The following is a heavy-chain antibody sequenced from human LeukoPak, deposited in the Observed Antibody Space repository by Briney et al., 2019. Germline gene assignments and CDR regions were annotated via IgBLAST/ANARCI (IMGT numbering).Heavy chain of an antibody. D-gene: IGHD4/OR15-4a*01. CDR2: INAGNDNT. CDR1: GSTFTNYL. Sequence: GASVKVSCKASGSTFTNYLMHWVRQAPGQRLEWMGWINAGNDNTKYSHNFQGRVTITRDTSASTAYMELSSLRSEDTAVYYCTRDSRLTFDYWGQGTLVTVSS. J-gene: IGHJ4*02. V-gene: IGHV1-3*01. CDR3: TRDSRLTFDY.